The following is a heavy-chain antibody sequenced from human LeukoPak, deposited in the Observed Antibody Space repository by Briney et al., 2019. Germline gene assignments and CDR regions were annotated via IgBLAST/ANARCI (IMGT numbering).Heavy chain of an antibody. Sequence: ASVKVSCKASGGTFSSYAISWVRQAPGQGLEWMGRIIPILGIANYAQKFQGRVAITADKSTSTAYMELSSLRSEDTAVYYCARGPMSTVTTEADYWGQGTLVTVSS. CDR1: GGTFSSYA. D-gene: IGHD4-17*01. CDR3: ARGPMSTVTTEADY. J-gene: IGHJ4*02. CDR2: IIPILGIA. V-gene: IGHV1-69*04.